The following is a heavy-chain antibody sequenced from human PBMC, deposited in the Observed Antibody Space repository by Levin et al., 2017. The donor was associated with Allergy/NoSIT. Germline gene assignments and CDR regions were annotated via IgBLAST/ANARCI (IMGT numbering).Heavy chain of an antibody. CDR2: IYPGDSDT. CDR1: GYSFTSYW. V-gene: IGHV5-51*01. D-gene: IGHD6-13*01. Sequence: KPGESLKISCKGSGYSFTSYWIGWVRQMPGKGLEWMGIIYPGDSDTRYSPSFQGQVTISADKSISTAYLQWSSLKASDTAMYYCARHNIAAAGSFSLQPPTTGSFDPWGQGTLVTVSS. J-gene: IGHJ5*02. CDR3: ARHNIAAAGSFSLQPPTTGSFDP.